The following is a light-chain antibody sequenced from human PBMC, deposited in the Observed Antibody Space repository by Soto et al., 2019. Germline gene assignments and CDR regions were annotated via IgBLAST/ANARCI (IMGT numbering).Light chain of an antibody. J-gene: IGKJ1*01. V-gene: IGKV1-5*01. Sequence: DIQMTQSPSTLSASVGDRVTITCRASQSISSWLAWYQQKPGKAPKLLIYDASSLESGVPSRCSGSGSGTEFTRTISSLQPDDFATYYCQQYNSYLWTFGQGTKVEIK. CDR1: QSISSW. CDR2: DAS. CDR3: QQYNSYLWT.